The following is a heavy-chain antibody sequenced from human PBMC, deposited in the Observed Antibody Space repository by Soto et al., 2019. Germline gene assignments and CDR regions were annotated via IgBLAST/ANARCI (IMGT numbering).Heavy chain of an antibody. CDR1: GGSISSGGYS. J-gene: IGHJ4*02. D-gene: IGHD4-17*01. V-gene: IGHV4-30-2*01. Sequence: QLQLQESGSGLVKPSQTLSLTCAVSGGSISSGGYSWSWIRQAPGKGLESIGYIYHSGSTYYNPCLKSRVTLSVDRSKNHSSLKMSFVTAADTAGYYCARGITRGTTFDYWGQGTLFTVSS. CDR2: IYHSGST. CDR3: ARGITRGTTFDY.